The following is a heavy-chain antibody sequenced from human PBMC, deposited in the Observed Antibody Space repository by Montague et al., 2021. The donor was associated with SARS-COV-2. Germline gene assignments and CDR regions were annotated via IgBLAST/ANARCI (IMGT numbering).Heavy chain of an antibody. J-gene: IGHJ6*02. CDR2: ISYDGSNK. V-gene: IGHV3-30*04. CDR3: ARDLVIVVVPAAIDYYGMDV. D-gene: IGHD2-2*03. Sequence: SLRLSCAASGFTFSSYAMHWVRQAPGKGLEWVAVISYDGSNKYYTDPVKGRFTISRDNSKNTLYLQMNSLRAEDTAVYYCARDLVIVVVPAAIDYYGMDVWGQGTTVTVSS. CDR1: GFTFSSYA.